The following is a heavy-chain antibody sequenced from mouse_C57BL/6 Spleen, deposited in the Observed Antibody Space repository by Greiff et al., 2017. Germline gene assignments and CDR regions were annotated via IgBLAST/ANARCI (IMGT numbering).Heavy chain of an antibody. CDR2: IYPGDGDT. CDR1: GYAFSSSW. J-gene: IGHJ3*01. V-gene: IGHV1-82*01. D-gene: IGHD2-3*01. Sequence: QVQLKQSGPELVKPGASVKISCKASGYAFSSSWMNWVKQRPGKGLEWIGRIYPGDGDTNYNGKFKGKATLTADKSSSTAYMQLSSLTSEDSAVYFCARSHDGYYWFAYWGQGTLVTVSA. CDR3: ARSHDGYYWFAY.